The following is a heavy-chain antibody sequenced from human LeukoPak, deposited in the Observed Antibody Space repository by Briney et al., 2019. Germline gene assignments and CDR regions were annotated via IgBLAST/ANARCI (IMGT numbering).Heavy chain of an antibody. CDR2: INPKSGAT. CDR1: GYTFTNYD. CDR3: AREGPTYNWKRDWFDP. Sequence: ASVKVPCKSSGYTFTNYDINRVRQAPGQGLEWMGWINPKSGATNYAQKFQGRVTMTRDTSISTAYMDLRRLRSDDTAVYYCAREGPTYNWKRDWFDPWGQGTLVTVSS. V-gene: IGHV1-2*02. J-gene: IGHJ5*02. D-gene: IGHD1-20*01.